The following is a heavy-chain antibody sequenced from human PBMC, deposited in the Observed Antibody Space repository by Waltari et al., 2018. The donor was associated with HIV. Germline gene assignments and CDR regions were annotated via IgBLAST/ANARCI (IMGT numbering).Heavy chain of an antibody. V-gene: IGHV4-39*01. CDR3: ARQGYYYDSSGYYTGAFDI. J-gene: IGHJ3*02. CDR2: ICYSGST. D-gene: IGHD3-22*01. Sequence: QLQLQESGPGLVKPSETLSLTCTVSGGSISSSSTSWGWIRQPPGKGLEWIGSICYSGSTYYNPSLKSRVTISVDTSKNQFSLKLSSVTAADTAVYYCARQGYYYDSSGYYTGAFDIWGQGTVVTVSS. CDR1: GGSISSSSTS.